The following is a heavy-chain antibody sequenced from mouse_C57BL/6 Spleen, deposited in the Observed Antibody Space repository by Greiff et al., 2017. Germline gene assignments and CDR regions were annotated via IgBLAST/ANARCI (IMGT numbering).Heavy chain of an antibody. J-gene: IGHJ4*01. CDR3: ARRLRLYYYAMDY. D-gene: IGHD2-4*01. CDR2: IYPSDSET. Sequence: QVHVKQPGAELVRPGSSVKLSCKASGYTFTSYWMDWVKQRPGQGLEWIGNIYPSDSETHYNQKFKDKATLTVDKSSSTAYMQLSSLTSEDSAVYYCARRLRLYYYAMDYWGQGTSVTVSS. CDR1: GYTFTSYW. V-gene: IGHV1-61*01.